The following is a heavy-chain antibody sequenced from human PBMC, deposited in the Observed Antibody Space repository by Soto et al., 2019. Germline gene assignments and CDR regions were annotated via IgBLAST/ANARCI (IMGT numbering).Heavy chain of an antibody. CDR1: GGSFSGYY. J-gene: IGHJ6*02. Sequence: PSETLSLTCAVYGGSFSGYYWTWIRQPPGKGLEWIGYIYYSGSTYYNPSLKSRVTISVDTSKNQFSLKLSSVTAADTAVYYCARGTTVVRGGYYYYYGMDVWGQGTTVTVSS. CDR2: IYYSGST. D-gene: IGHD4-17*01. V-gene: IGHV4-30-4*08. CDR3: ARGTTVVRGGYYYYYGMDV.